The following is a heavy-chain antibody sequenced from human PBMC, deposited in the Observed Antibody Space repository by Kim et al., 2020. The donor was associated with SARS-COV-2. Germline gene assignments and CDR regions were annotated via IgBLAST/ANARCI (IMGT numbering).Heavy chain of an antibody. J-gene: IGHJ4*01. CDR1: GGSISSSSFY. D-gene: IGHD5-18*01. CDR3: AGLISLQLWNGYYFGY. Sequence: SETLSLTCTVSGGSISSSSFYWGWLRQPPGKGLEWIGSIYYSGSTYYNSSLKSLVTISVDTSKTQFTLKLSSVTAAHTIVYCGAGLISLQLWNGYYFGY. CDR2: IYYSGST. V-gene: IGHV4-39*01.